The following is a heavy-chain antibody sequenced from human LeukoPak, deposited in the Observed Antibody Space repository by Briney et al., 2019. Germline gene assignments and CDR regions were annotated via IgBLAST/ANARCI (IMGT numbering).Heavy chain of an antibody. CDR3: AKDYYETSGYFDS. CDR1: GLTFKIYS. D-gene: IGHD3-22*01. J-gene: IGHJ4*02. Sequence: GGSLRLSCAASGLTFKIYSMHWVRQAPGKGLEWVAVIGSRGDSIFYADSVKGRFTISRDNSKNTVDLQMSSLRAEDTAIYYCAKDYYETSGYFDSWGQGSLVSVSS. CDR2: IGSRGDSI. V-gene: IGHV3-23*01.